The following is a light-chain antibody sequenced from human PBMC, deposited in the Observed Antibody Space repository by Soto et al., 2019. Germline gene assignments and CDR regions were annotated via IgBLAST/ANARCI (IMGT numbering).Light chain of an antibody. Sequence: DIQMTQSPSTLSASVGDRVTITCRASQSIITWLAWYQQKPGKAPNLLIYKASSLKSGVPSRFSGSGSGTEFTLTISSLQPDDFVTYFCQQFHSSGLTFGGGTKVEIK. CDR3: QQFHSSGLT. J-gene: IGKJ4*01. V-gene: IGKV1-5*03. CDR2: KAS. CDR1: QSIITW.